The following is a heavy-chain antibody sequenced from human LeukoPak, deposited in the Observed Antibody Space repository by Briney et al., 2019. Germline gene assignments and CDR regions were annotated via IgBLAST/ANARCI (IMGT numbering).Heavy chain of an antibody. CDR3: ARDVPYCSSTSCYTLSAPWFDP. J-gene: IGHJ5*02. D-gene: IGHD2-2*02. CDR1: GGTFSSYA. CDR2: IIPIFGRA. V-gene: IGHV1-69*13. Sequence: SVTVSCKASGGTFSSYAISWERQAPGQGLEWMGGIIPIFGRANYAQRFQGRVTITADESTSTANMELSSLRSEDTAVYYCARDVPYCSSTSCYTLSAPWFDPWGQGTLVTVSS.